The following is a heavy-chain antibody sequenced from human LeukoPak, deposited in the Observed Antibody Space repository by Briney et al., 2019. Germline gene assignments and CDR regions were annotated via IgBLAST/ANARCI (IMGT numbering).Heavy chain of an antibody. CDR2: IVVGSGNT. CDR3: AAGYCSGGSCYPYYYYGMDV. D-gene: IGHD2-15*01. J-gene: IGHJ6*02. V-gene: IGHV1-58*01. Sequence: SVKVSCKASGFTFTSSAVQWVRQARGQRLEWIGWIVVGSGNTNYAQKFQERVTITRDTSTSTAYMELSSLRSEDTAVYYCAAGYCSGGSCYPYYYYGMDVWGQGTTVTVSS. CDR1: GFTFTSSA.